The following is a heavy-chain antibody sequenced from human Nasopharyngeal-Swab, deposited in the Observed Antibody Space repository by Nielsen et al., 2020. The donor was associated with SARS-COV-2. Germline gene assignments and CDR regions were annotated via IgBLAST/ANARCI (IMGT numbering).Heavy chain of an antibody. J-gene: IGHJ3*02. Sequence: WIRQPPGKGLEWIGSIYYSGSAYYNPSLKSRVTISVDTSKIQFSLKLISVTAADTAVYYCASCLGDAFDIWDQGTMVTVSS. V-gene: IGHV4-39*01. CDR2: IYYSGSA. CDR3: ASCLGDAFDI.